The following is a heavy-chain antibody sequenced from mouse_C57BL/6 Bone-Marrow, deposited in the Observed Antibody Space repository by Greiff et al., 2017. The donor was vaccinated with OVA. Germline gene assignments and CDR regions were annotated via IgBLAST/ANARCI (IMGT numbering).Heavy chain of an antibody. CDR3: AIWLNSYYAMDY. V-gene: IGHV1-74*01. CDR1: GYTFTSYW. CDR2: IPPSDSDT. Sequence: QVQLQQPGAELVKPGASVKVSCKASGYTFTSYWMHWVKQRPGQGLEWIGRIPPSDSDTNYNQKFKGKATLTVDKSSSTAYMQLSSLTSEDSAVYYCAIWLNSYYAMDYWGQGTSVTVSS. J-gene: IGHJ4*01.